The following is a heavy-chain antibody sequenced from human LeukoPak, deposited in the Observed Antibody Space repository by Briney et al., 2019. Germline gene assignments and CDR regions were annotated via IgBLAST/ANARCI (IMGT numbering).Heavy chain of an antibody. CDR2: INPNSGGT. V-gene: IGHV1-2*02. CDR3: ARNVADTAMAHYYYYYMDV. J-gene: IGHJ6*03. CDR1: GYTFTGYY. Sequence: GASVKVSCKASGYTFTGYYMHWVRQAPGQGLEWMGWINPNSGGTNYAQKFQGGFTMTRDTSMSTAYMELSRLRSDDTAVYYCARNVADTAMAHYYYYYMDVWGKGTTVTISS. D-gene: IGHD5-18*01.